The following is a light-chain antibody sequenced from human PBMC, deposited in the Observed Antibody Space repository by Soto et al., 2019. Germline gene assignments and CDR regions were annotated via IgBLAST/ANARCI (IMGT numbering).Light chain of an antibody. CDR3: CADAGRCTHV. Sequence: QSVLTQPASVSGSPGQSITISCTRTSSDVGSYNFVSWYQQHPGKVPKVMIYEVSKRPSGVSDRFSGSKSGNTASLTISGLQADDEADYSCCADAGRCTHVFGTVTKVTVL. V-gene: IGLV2-23*02. J-gene: IGLJ1*01. CDR1: SSDVGSYNF. CDR2: EVS.